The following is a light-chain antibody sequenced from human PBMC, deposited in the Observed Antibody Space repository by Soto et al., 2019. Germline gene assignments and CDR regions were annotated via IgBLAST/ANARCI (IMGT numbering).Light chain of an antibody. J-gene: IGLJ3*02. CDR2: DVS. CDR1: SSDVGGYNY. CDR3: SSYTRSGARV. Sequence: QSALTQPASVSGSPGQSITISCTGTSSDVGGYNYVSWYQQHPGKAPKLMIFDVSDRPSGVSNRFSGSKSGDTASLTISGLQTEDEADYYCSSYTRSGARVFGGGTKLTVL. V-gene: IGLV2-14*03.